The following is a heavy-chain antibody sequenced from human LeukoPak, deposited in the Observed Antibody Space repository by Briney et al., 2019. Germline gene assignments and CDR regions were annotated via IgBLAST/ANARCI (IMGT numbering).Heavy chain of an antibody. Sequence: SETLSLTCTVSGGSISSSDYYWGWIRQPPGKGREWVGSIYFSGTTYYNPALKSRATVSIDTSNNQFSLKLSSVTAEDTAVYYCARHSVGATVHRRVPTANFDYWGQGTLLTVSS. CDR1: GGSISSSDYY. CDR3: ARHSVGATVHRRVPTANFDY. CDR2: IYFSGTT. V-gene: IGHV4-39*01. D-gene: IGHD1-26*01. J-gene: IGHJ4*02.